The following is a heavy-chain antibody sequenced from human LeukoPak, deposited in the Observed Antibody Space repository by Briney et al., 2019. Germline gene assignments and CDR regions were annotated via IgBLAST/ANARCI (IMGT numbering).Heavy chain of an antibody. Sequence: PSETLTLTCTVPGSSISSYDWSGIGQPAGKGLEGIGHIYISRRTNYNPSLKSRVTISVDKCKNALSLKLGPVTAADTPVYYCAGVVTALVGYFDYWGQGTLVTVSS. V-gene: IGHV4-4*07. D-gene: IGHD2-21*02. CDR1: GSSISSYD. CDR2: IYISRRT. CDR3: AGVVTALVGYFDY. J-gene: IGHJ4*02.